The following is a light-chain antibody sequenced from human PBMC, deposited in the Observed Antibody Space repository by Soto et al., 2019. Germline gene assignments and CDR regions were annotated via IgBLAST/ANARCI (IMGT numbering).Light chain of an antibody. J-gene: IGLJ1*01. Sequence: QSALTQPRSVSGSPGQSVTISCTGTTSDVGGYNYVSWYQQHPGKAPKLIIFDVTKRPSGVPDRFSGSKSGNTASLTISGLLAEDETDYYCCSYAGSYNDVFGTGTKVTVL. CDR3: CSYAGSYNDV. CDR1: TSDVGGYNY. CDR2: DVT. V-gene: IGLV2-11*01.